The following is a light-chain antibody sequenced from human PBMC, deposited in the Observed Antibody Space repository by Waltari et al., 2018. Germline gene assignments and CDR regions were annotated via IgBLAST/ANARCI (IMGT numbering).Light chain of an antibody. V-gene: IGLV3-21*04. CDR2: YDS. J-gene: IGLJ2*01. CDR1: DIGSQT. Sequence: SYVLTQPPSVSVAPGKTARVICGGNDIGSQTVHWYQQKPGQAPVVVISYDSDRPSGIPERFAGSNSGDTATLTIRRVEAGDEADYYCQVWDSSNDHPVFFGGGTKLTVL. CDR3: QVWDSSNDHPVF.